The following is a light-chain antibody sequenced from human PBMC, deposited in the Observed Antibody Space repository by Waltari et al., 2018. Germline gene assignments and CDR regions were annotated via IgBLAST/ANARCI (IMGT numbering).Light chain of an antibody. CDR2: WAS. Sequence: DIVMTQSPDSLAVSLVERVTITCRSSQNLLYNSDNKNYLAWFQQKPGHPPKLLIYWASTRESGVPDRFSGSGSGTEFTLTISSLQAADVAVYYCQQCYSTPYTFGQGTKLEIK. V-gene: IGKV4-1*01. J-gene: IGKJ2*01. CDR1: QNLLYNSDNKNY. CDR3: QQCYSTPYT.